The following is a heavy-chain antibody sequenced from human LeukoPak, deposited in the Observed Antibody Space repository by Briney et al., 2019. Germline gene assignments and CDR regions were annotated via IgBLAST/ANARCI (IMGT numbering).Heavy chain of an antibody. D-gene: IGHD2-2*02. Sequence: GGSLRLSCAASGFTFSSYGMHWVRQAPGKGLEWVAVISYDGSNKYYADSVKGRFTISRDNSKNTLYLQMNSLRAEDTAVYYCARSDCSSTSCYSFDYWGQGTLVTVSS. J-gene: IGHJ4*02. CDR3: ARSDCSSTSCYSFDY. CDR2: ISYDGSNK. V-gene: IGHV3-30*03. CDR1: GFTFSSYG.